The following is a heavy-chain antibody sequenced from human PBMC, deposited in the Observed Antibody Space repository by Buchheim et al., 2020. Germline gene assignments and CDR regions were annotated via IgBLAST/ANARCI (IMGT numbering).Heavy chain of an antibody. CDR1: GFTFSSYG. J-gene: IGHJ4*02. D-gene: IGHD2-2*02. Sequence: QVQLVESGGGVVQTGRSLRLSCAASGFTFSSYGMHWVRQAPGKGLEWVALISYDGNKKYFADSVKGRFTISRDNSKNMLYLQMSSLKTEDTAIYYCAKNRDPYLYLREFDYWGQGTL. CDR2: ISYDGNKK. V-gene: IGHV3-30*18. CDR3: AKNRDPYLYLREFDY.